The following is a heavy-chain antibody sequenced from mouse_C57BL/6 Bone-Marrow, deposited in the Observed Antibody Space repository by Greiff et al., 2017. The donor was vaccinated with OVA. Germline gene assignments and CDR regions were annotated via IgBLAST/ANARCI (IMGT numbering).Heavy chain of an antibody. CDR2: IYPRSGNL. V-gene: IGHV1-81*01. CDR1: GYTFTSYG. D-gene: IGHD1-1*01. J-gene: IGHJ4*01. CDR3: ARGYYGRYAMDY. Sequence: VQLKESGAELARPGASVKLSCKASGYTFTSYGISWVKQSTGQGLEWIGEIYPRSGNLYYNEKFKGKATLIADKSSSTAYMELRSLTSEDSAVYFCARGYYGRYAMDYWGQGTSVTVSS.